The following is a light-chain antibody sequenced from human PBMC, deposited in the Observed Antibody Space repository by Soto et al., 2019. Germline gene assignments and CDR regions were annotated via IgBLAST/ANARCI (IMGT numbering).Light chain of an antibody. Sequence: DIQMTQSPSSVSASVGDRVTITCRASQDIDSRLAWYQQKPGTAPKLLIYFTSRLQSGVPSRFSGSGSGTDFTLTISSLQPEDFATYYCHQAKSSAWTFGQGNKVEVK. CDR2: FTS. CDR3: HQAKSSAWT. CDR1: QDIDSR. V-gene: IGKV1-12*01. J-gene: IGKJ1*01.